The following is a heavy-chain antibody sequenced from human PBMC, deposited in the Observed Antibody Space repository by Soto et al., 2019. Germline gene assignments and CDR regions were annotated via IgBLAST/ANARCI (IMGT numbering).Heavy chain of an antibody. CDR2: ISHSGST. CDR1: GGSISSSNW. D-gene: IGHD3-10*01. V-gene: IGHV4-4*02. J-gene: IGHJ6*02. CDR3: ARDPITPVRGLYYYYGMDV. Sequence: SATLSLTCAVSGGSISSSNWWSWVRQPPGKWLEWIGEISHSGSTNYNPSLKSRVTISVDKSKNQFSLKLSSVSAADTAVYYCARDPITPVRGLYYYYGMDVWGQGTTVTVSS.